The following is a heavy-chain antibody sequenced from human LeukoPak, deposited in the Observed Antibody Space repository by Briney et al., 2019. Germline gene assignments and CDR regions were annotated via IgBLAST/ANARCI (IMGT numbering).Heavy chain of an antibody. Sequence: GASVKVSCKASGGTFSSYAISWVRQAPGQGLEWMGGIIPIFGTANYAQKFQGRVTITADESTSTAYMELSSLRSEDTAVYYCARAGYNNRYERAPGLGYYYYYMDVWGKGTTVTISS. D-gene: IGHD1-1*01. CDR1: GGTFSSYA. J-gene: IGHJ6*03. CDR3: ARAGYNNRYERAPGLGYYYYYMDV. CDR2: IIPIFGTA. V-gene: IGHV1-69*13.